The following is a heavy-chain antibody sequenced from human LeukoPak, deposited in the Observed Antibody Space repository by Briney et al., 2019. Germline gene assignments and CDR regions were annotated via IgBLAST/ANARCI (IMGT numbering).Heavy chain of an antibody. D-gene: IGHD5-18*01. CDR1: GSTFSSYS. CDR2: ISSSSSYI. J-gene: IGHJ4*02. CDR3: AKLYNYGYIN. Sequence: GGSLRLSCAASGSTFSSYSMNWVRQAPGKGLEWVSSISSSSSYIYYADSVKGRFTISRDNAKNSLYLQMNSLRAEDTAVYFCAKLYNYGYINWGQGTLVTVSS. V-gene: IGHV3-21*01.